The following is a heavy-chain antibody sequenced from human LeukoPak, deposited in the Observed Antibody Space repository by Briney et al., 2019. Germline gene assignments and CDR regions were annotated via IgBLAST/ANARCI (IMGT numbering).Heavy chain of an antibody. Sequence: PSETLSLTCTVSGGSISSGGYYWSWIRQHPGKGLGWIGDIYYSGSTYYNPSLKSRVTISVDTSKNQFSLKLSSVTAADTAVYYCARQIVVVTYALDIWGQGTMVTVSS. J-gene: IGHJ3*02. CDR2: IYYSGST. CDR1: GGSISSGGYY. V-gene: IGHV4-31*03. CDR3: ARQIVVVTYALDI. D-gene: IGHD2-21*02.